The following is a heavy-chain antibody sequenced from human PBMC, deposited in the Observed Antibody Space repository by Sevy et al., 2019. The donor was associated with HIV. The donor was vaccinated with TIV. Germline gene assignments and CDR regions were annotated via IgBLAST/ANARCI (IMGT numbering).Heavy chain of an antibody. D-gene: IGHD3-3*01. Sequence: ASVKVSCKASGYTFSDSGYYVHWVRQAPGQGLEWMGWINPKSGATNYAQKFQGRVTMTRDTSVSTANMERSRLTSDDTAVYYCARESYDCWTGPVDYDYGMDVWGQGTTVTVSS. CDR1: GYTFSDSGYY. J-gene: IGHJ6*02. CDR3: ARESYDCWTGPVDYDYGMDV. V-gene: IGHV1-2*02. CDR2: INPKSGAT.